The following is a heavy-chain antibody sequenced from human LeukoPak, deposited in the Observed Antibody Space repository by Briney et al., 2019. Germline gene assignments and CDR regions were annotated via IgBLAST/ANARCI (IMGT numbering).Heavy chain of an antibody. J-gene: IGHJ3*02. CDR3: ARDRGYGEYVGAFDI. Sequence: PGGSLRLSCAASGFTFSSYSMNWVRQAPGKGLEWVSHISSSNSTIYYADSVKGRFTISRDNAKNSLYLQMNSLRDEDTAVYYCARDRGYGEYVGAFDIWGQGTMVTVSS. CDR2: ISSSNSTI. CDR1: GFTFSSYS. D-gene: IGHD4-17*01. V-gene: IGHV3-48*02.